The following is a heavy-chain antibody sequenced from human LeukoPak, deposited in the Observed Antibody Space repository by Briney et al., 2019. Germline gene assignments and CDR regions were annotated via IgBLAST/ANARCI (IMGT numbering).Heavy chain of an antibody. Sequence: SETLSLTCTVSGYSISSGYYWGWIRQPPGKGLEWIGSIYHSGSTYYNPSLKSRVTISVDKSKNQFSLKLSSVTAADTAVYYCATLTTPFDYWGQGTLVTVSS. V-gene: IGHV4-38-2*02. D-gene: IGHD4-11*01. J-gene: IGHJ4*02. CDR3: ATLTTPFDY. CDR2: IYHSGST. CDR1: GYSISSGYY.